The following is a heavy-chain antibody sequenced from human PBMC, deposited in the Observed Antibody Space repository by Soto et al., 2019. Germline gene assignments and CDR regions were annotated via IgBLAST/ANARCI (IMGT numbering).Heavy chain of an antibody. CDR2: IVPMFGTS. CDR1: GGTSTRYA. D-gene: IGHD3-3*01. J-gene: IGHJ4*02. V-gene: IGHV1-69*06. CDR3: NMGSEYDFWSGYL. Sequence: QARLVQSGAEVRKPGSSVKVSCKVTGGTSTRYAINWVRQAPGHGLEWMGGIVPMFGTSKEAQKLQGRVTITADTSTNIAYMELRSLRSEDTAVYYCNMGSEYDFWSGYLWGQGTLVSVSS.